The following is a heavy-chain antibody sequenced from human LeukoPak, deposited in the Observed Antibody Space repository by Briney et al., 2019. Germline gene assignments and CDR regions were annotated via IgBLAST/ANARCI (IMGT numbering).Heavy chain of an antibody. D-gene: IGHD3-10*01. Sequence: GASVKVSCKASGYTFTGYYMHWVRQAPGQGLEWMGWINPNSGGTNYAQKFQGRVTMTRNTSISTAYMELSSLRSEDTAVYYCARASGNWFDPWGQGTLVTVSS. CDR2: INPNSGGT. V-gene: IGHV1-2*02. CDR1: GYTFTGYY. J-gene: IGHJ5*02. CDR3: ARASGNWFDP.